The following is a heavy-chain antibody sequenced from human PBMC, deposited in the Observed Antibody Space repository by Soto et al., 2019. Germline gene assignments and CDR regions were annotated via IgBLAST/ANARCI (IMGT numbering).Heavy chain of an antibody. CDR3: ASDSGYYYGMDV. D-gene: IGHD3-10*01. J-gene: IGHJ6*02. V-gene: IGHV1-8*01. CDR2: MNPNSGNT. CDR1: GYTFTSYD. Sequence: QVQLVQSGAEVKKPGASVKVSCKASGYTFTSYDINWVRQATGQGLEWMGWMNPNSGNTGYAQKFKCSVTMTRNTYISTADRELSSLRSEATAVYYCASDSGYYYGMDVWGHGTTVTV.